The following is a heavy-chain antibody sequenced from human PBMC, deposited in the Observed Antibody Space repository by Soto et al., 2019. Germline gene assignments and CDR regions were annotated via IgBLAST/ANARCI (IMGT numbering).Heavy chain of an antibody. CDR2: IYYSGST. V-gene: IGHV4-59*08. D-gene: IGHD2-15*01. Sequence: SETLSLTCTVSGGSISSYYWSWIRQPPGKGLEWIGYIYYSGSTNYNPSLKSRVTISVDTSKNQFSLKLSSVTAADTAVYYCARIFRYCSGGSCYLVIDYWGQGTLVTVPQ. CDR3: ARIFRYCSGGSCYLVIDY. J-gene: IGHJ4*02. CDR1: GGSISSYY.